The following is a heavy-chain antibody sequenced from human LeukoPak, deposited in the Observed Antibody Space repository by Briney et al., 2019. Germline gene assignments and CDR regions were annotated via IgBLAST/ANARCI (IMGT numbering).Heavy chain of an antibody. CDR2: IYTSGST. D-gene: IGHD2-2*01. V-gene: IGHV4-61*02. CDR1: GGSISSGCYY. CDR3: ARGWDIVVVPAAIREYGMDV. J-gene: IGHJ6*02. Sequence: SESLSLTCPVSGGSISSGCYYWSWLREPAGKGLEWIVRIYTSGSTNYNPSLKSRVTISVDKSKNQFSLKLSSVPAADTAVYYCARGWDIVVVPAAIREYGMDVWGQATTVTVSS.